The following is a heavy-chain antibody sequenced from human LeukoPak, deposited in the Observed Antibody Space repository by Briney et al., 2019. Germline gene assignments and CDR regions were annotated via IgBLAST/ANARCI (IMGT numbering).Heavy chain of an antibody. CDR1: GFTFSSYG. Sequence: PGGSLRLSCAASGFTFSSYGMSWVRQAPGKGLEWVSAISGSGGSTYYADSVKGRFTISRDNSKNTLYLQMNSLRAEDTAVYYCARDYGDYEPGRHHYYYYYMDVWGKGTTVTVSS. CDR2: ISGSGGST. V-gene: IGHV3-23*01. D-gene: IGHD4-17*01. CDR3: ARDYGDYEPGRHHYYYYYMDV. J-gene: IGHJ6*03.